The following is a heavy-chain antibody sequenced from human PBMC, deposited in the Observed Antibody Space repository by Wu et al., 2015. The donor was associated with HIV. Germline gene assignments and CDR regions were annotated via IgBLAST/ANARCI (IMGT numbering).Heavy chain of an antibody. Sequence: HLVQSGTEVQKPGASVNVSCKAFGYIFVTYYIHWVRQSPGQGLEWVGWINPKSGDTHYARSFQGRVTMTRDTSISTANMELSSLRSEDTAVYYCARQRAYTSGWYIFDYWGQGTLVTVSS. CDR2: INPKSGDT. V-gene: IGHV1-2*02. D-gene: IGHD6-19*01. CDR3: ARQRAYTSGWYIFDY. CDR1: GYIFVTYY. J-gene: IGHJ4*02.